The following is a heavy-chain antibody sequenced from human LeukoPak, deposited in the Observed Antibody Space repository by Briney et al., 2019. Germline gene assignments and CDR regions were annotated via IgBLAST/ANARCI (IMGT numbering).Heavy chain of an antibody. CDR2: IWYDGSRK. Sequence: PGGSLRLSCATSGFTFSNYGMHWVRQAPGKGLEWVAVIWYDGSRKYYADSVKGRFTISRDDSKNMLYLQMNSLRGDDTAFYYCARDYCSTTSCLDFWGQGTLVTVSS. J-gene: IGHJ4*02. CDR1: GFTFSNYG. V-gene: IGHV3-33*01. D-gene: IGHD2-2*01. CDR3: ARDYCSTTSCLDF.